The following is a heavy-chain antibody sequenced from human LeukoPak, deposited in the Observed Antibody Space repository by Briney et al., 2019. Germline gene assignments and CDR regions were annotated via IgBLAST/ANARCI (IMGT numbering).Heavy chain of an antibody. CDR2: IYISGSS. Sequence: SETLSLTCTVSDGSMTNNYWSWLRQPAGKGLEWIGRIYISGSSYYNPSLKSRVSMSVDTSQNQFSLKLSFVTAADTAVYFCARVAREWFDPWGQGTLVTVSS. CDR1: DGSMTNNY. J-gene: IGHJ5*02. CDR3: ARVAREWFDP. V-gene: IGHV4-4*07.